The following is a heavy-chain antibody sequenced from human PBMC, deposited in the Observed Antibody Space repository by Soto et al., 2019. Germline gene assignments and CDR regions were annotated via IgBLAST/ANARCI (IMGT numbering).Heavy chain of an antibody. D-gene: IGHD3-10*01. J-gene: IGHJ3*02. CDR2: TIPVFNTA. CDR3: ARGVYGSGNYYTGPSAFDI. CDR1: GGTLSDHG. V-gene: IGHV1-69*06. Sequence: QVQLEQSGAEVKKPGSSVKVSCKASGGTLSDHGVAWLRQAPGQGLEWMGGTIPVFNTAKYEQKFQGRVTVTTDTFSNIPSIELSSTRSEDTAFYFCARGVYGSGNYYTGPSAFDIWGQGTMVIVSS.